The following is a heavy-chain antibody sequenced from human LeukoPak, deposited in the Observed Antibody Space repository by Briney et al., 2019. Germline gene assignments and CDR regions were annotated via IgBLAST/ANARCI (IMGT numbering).Heavy chain of an antibody. CDR3: ARNWGGWTYYSYYYYMDV. Sequence: GESLKISCKGSGYSFTSYWIGWVRQMPGKGLEWMGIIYPGDSDTRYSPSFQGQVTISADKSISTAYLQWSSLKASDTAMYYCARNWGGWTYYSYYYYMDVWGKGTTVTVSS. V-gene: IGHV5-51*01. CDR2: IYPGDSDT. CDR1: GYSFTSYW. D-gene: IGHD6-19*01. J-gene: IGHJ6*03.